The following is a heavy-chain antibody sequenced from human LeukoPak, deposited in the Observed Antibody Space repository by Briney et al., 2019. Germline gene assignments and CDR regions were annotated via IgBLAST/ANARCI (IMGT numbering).Heavy chain of an antibody. J-gene: IGHJ4*02. CDR3: AKDPPKSSCWGNYFDY. D-gene: IGHD6-19*01. Sequence: GGSLRLSCAASGFTFSSYEMNWVRQAPGKGLEWVSYITSNGSTIYYADSVKGRFTISRDNAKNSLYLQMNRLRAEDTAVYYCAKDPPKSSCWGNYFDYWGQGTLVTVSS. V-gene: IGHV3-48*03. CDR2: ITSNGSTI. CDR1: GFTFSSYE.